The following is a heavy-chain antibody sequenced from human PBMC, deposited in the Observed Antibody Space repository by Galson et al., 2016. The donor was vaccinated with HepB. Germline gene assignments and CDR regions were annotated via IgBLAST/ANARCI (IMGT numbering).Heavy chain of an antibody. CDR2: MYYTGNT. V-gene: IGHV4-59*01. J-gene: IGHJ4*02. CDR1: RGSMTTYY. Sequence: SETLSLTCTVSRGSMTTYYWTWIRQPPGKALEWIGHMYYTGNTNYNPSLKSRLSMSVDTSKNQFSLNLASVTAADTAVYYCARSRLSYFSHWGRGILVTVSS. D-gene: IGHD1-26*01. CDR3: ARSRLSYFSH.